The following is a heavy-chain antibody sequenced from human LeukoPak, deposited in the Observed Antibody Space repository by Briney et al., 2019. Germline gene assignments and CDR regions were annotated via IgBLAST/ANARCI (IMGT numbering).Heavy chain of an antibody. D-gene: IGHD2/OR15-2a*01. V-gene: IGHV3-74*01. Sequence: TGGSLRLSCAASGNYLMHWVRQAPGKGLVWVSHINSDGSWTSYADSVKGRFTISKDNAKNTVYLQMNSLRAEDTAVYYCVSFYETYWGRGTLVTVSS. CDR3: VSFYETY. CDR2: INSDGSWT. J-gene: IGHJ4*02. CDR1: GNYL.